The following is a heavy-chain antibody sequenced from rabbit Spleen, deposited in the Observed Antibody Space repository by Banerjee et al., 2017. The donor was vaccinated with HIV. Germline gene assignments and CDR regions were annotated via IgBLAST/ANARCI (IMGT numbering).Heavy chain of an antibody. CDR3: ARDAGRGDYIDGVFNL. CDR2: IYAAKGST. CDR1: GLDFSSSYW. J-gene: IGHJ4*01. D-gene: IGHD8-1*01. Sequence: QEQLVESGGGLVKPGGTLTLTCKVSGLDFSSSYWISWVRQAPGKGLEWIGIIYAAKGSTDYASWVNGRFTISSDNAQNTVDLQMSGLTAADTATYFCARDAGRGDYIDGVFNLWGPGTLVTVS. V-gene: IGHV1S43*01.